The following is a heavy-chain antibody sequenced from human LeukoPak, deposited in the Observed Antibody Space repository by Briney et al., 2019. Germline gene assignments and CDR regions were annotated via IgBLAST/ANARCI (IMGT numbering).Heavy chain of an antibody. CDR3: AREVSRGCSGGRCYPGPSDY. D-gene: IGHD2-15*01. Sequence: GGSLRLSCAASGFTFSNFSMTWFRQAPGKGLEWVANIEQYGSGKYFVDSVKGRVTISRDNAKNSLFLQMNSLRVEDTAVYYCAREVSRGCSGGRCYPGPSDYWGQGTLVTVSS. V-gene: IGHV3-7*01. J-gene: IGHJ4*02. CDR2: IEQYGSGK. CDR1: GFTFSNFS.